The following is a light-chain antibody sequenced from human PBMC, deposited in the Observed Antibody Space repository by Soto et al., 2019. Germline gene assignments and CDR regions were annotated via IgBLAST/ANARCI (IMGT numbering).Light chain of an antibody. CDR2: EVS. Sequence: QSVLTQPPSASGTPGQSVTIPCTGTSSDVGDYNYVSWYQQHPGKAPKLMIHEVSRRPSGVPDRFSGSKSGNTASLTISGLQAEDEADYYCCSYADNYSYVFGTGTKVTVL. J-gene: IGLJ1*01. CDR3: CSYADNYSYV. V-gene: IGLV2-8*01. CDR1: SSDVGDYNY.